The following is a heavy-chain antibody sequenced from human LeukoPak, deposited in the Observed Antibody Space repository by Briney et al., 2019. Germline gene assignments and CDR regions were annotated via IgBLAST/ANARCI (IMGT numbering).Heavy chain of an antibody. D-gene: IGHD5-12*01. CDR2: INPNSGGT. CDR1: GYSFTGYY. V-gene: IGHV1-2*02. J-gene: IGHJ4*02. Sequence: ASVKVSWKASGYSFTGYYMRWVRQAPGQGLEWMGWINPNSGGTNYAQKFQGRVTMTRDTSISTAYMELSRLRSDDTAVYYCARDGGIGSGYDYDYWGQGTLVTVSS. CDR3: ARDGGIGSGYDYDY.